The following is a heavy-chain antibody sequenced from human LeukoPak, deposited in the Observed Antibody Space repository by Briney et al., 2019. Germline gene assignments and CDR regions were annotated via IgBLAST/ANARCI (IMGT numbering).Heavy chain of an antibody. D-gene: IGHD1-26*01. V-gene: IGHV1-69*05. CDR3: ARPLNSGSYLTFDY. J-gene: IGHJ4*02. Sequence: GASVKVSCKASGGTFSSYAISWVRQAPGQGLEWMGGIIPIFGTANYAQKFQGRVTITTDESTSTAYMELSSLRSEDTAVYYCARPLNSGSYLTFDYWGQGTLVTVSS. CDR1: GGTFSSYA. CDR2: IIPIFGTA.